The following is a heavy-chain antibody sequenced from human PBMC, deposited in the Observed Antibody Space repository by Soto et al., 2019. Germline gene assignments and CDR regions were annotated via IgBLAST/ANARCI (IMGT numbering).Heavy chain of an antibody. CDR3: ARELPRGYYYGSGAGMDV. V-gene: IGHV3-7*05. CDR2: IKQDGSEK. J-gene: IGHJ6*02. CDR1: GFTFSSYW. Sequence: EVQLVESGGGLVQPGGSLRLSCAASGFTFSSYWMSWVRQAPGKGLEWVANIKQDGSEKYYVDSVKGRFTISRDNAKNSLYLQMNSLRAEDTAVYYCARELPRGYYYGSGAGMDVWGQGTTVTVSS. D-gene: IGHD3-10*01.